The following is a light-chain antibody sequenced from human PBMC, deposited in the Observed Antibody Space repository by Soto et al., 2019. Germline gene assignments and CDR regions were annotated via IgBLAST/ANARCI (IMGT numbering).Light chain of an antibody. CDR1: QSVGSW. V-gene: IGKV1-5*03. CDR3: QQYGSSSPLT. J-gene: IGKJ1*01. Sequence: DIQMTQSPSTLSASAGDRVTITCRASQSVGSWLAWYQQKPAKHPKLLIYKASCLESGVPSRFSGSGSGTEFSLTISSLQPDDFASYHCQQYGSSSPLTFGQGTKVDIK. CDR2: KAS.